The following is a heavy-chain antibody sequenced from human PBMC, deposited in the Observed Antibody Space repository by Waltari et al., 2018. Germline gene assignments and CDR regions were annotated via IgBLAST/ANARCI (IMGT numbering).Heavy chain of an antibody. CDR2: IYRSGSS. CDR1: GYSISSGSY. D-gene: IGHD3-10*01. V-gene: IGHV4-38-2*02. Sequence: QVQLQESGPGLVKPSETLSLTCTVSGYSISSGSYWGWIRQPPGKGLEWIGSIYRSGSSYYNPSLKSPVTISVDTSENQFSLKLSSVTAADTAVYYCARDRGYASGRGIDYWGQGTLVTVSS. J-gene: IGHJ4*02. CDR3: ARDRGYASGRGIDY.